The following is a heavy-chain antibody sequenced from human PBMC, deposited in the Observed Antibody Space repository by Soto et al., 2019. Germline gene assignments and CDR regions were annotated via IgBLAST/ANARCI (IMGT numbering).Heavy chain of an antibody. CDR3: ARGHLYSSSGIT. V-gene: IGHV4-34*01. Sequence: QVQLQQWGAGLLKPSETLSLTCAVYGGSFSGYYWSWIRQPPGKGLEWIGEINHSGSTNYNPSLRTRVTISGDTSKNQFSLKLSSVTAAETAAYYCARGHLYSSSGITWGQGTLVTVSS. D-gene: IGHD6-13*01. CDR2: INHSGST. J-gene: IGHJ4*02. CDR1: GGSFSGYY.